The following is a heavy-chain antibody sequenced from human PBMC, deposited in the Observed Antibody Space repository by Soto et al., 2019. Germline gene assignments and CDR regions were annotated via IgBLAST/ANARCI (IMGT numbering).Heavy chain of an antibody. CDR3: ARNEGPYYYDSSGYSDY. CDR1: GFTFSSYA. V-gene: IGHV3-23*01. D-gene: IGHD3-22*01. J-gene: IGHJ4*02. Sequence: EVQLLESGGGLVQPGGSLRLSCAASGFTFSSYAMSWVRQAPGKGLEWVSAISGSGGSTYYADSVKGRFTISRDNSKNTLYLQMNSLRAEDTAVYYCARNEGPYYYDSSGYSDYWGQGTLVTVSS. CDR2: ISGSGGST.